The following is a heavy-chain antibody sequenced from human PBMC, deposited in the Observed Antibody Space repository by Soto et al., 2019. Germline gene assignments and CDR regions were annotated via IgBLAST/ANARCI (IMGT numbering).Heavy chain of an antibody. J-gene: IGHJ4*02. CDR3: EKWHTSNCGCLPFYGFDF. V-gene: IGHV3-23*01. D-gene: IGHD7-27*01. CDR1: GFTFSDSD. CDR2: ISGNGRT. Sequence: PGGTLRLSCVGSGFTFSDSDMTWVRQAPGKGLEWLSVISGNGRTRYALSVTGRFTISRDNSKNTLYLQMSSLRAEDAAAYYCEKWHTSNCGCLPFYGFDFWGQGTLVTVSS.